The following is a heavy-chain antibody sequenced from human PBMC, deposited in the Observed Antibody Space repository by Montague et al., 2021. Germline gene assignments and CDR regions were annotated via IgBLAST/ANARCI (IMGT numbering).Heavy chain of an antibody. J-gene: IGHJ4*02. CDR3: ARQGFYASGGFFI. Sequence: SETLSLTCSFTGDSFNCSYWRSIRQPPGKGLEWICSVNYSGATHYKPSLNSRVTLSADTSKNQVSLKVNSVTAADTAVYYCARQGFYASGGFFIWGLGTLVTVS. CDR1: GDSFNCSY. D-gene: IGHD2-15*01. CDR2: VNYSGAT. V-gene: IGHV4-59*01.